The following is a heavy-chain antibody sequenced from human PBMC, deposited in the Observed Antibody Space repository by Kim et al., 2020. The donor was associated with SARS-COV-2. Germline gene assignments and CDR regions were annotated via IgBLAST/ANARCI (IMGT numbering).Heavy chain of an antibody. CDR2: IYYSGST. J-gene: IGHJ5*02. CDR1: GGSISSSSYY. D-gene: IGHD3-3*01. Sequence: SETLSLTCTVSGGSISSSSYYWGWIRQPPGKGLEWIGSIYYSGSTYYNPSLKSRVTISVDTSKNQFSLKLSSVTAADTAVYYCARHSLRFLEWANWFDPWGPGNLVTVSS. V-gene: IGHV4-39*01. CDR3: ARHSLRFLEWANWFDP.